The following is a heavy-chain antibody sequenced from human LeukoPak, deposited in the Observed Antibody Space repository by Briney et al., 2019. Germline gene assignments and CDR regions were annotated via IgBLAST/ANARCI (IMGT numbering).Heavy chain of an antibody. CDR3: ARADYGGYLHAFDI. D-gene: IGHD4-23*01. Sequence: PGGSLRLSCAASGFTVSGNYMSWVRQAPGKRLEWVSVIYSGGSTYYADSVKGRFTISRDNSKNTLYLQMNSLRAEDTAVYYCARADYGGYLHAFDIWGQGTMVTVSS. CDR1: GFTVSGNY. V-gene: IGHV3-66*01. CDR2: IYSGGST. J-gene: IGHJ3*02.